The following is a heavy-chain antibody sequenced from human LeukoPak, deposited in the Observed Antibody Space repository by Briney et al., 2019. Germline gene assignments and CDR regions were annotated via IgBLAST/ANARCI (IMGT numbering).Heavy chain of an antibody. CDR2: IYPGDSDT. J-gene: IGHJ6*03. CDR3: ARSPYCSGGSCYPFNMDV. D-gene: IGHD2-15*01. Sequence: PGESLKISCKGSGYSFTSYWIGWVRQMPGKGLEWMGIIYPGDSDTRYSPSFQGQVTISADKSISTAYLQWSSLKASDTAMYYCARSPYCSGGSCYPFNMDVWGRGTTVTVSS. V-gene: IGHV5-51*01. CDR1: GYSFTSYW.